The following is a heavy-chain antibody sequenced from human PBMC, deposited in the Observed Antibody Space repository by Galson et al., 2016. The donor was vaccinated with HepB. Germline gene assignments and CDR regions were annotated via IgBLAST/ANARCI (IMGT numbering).Heavy chain of an antibody. J-gene: IGHJ4*02. V-gene: IGHV3-23*01. Sequence: SLRLSCAASGFTFSNYAMTWVRQAPGKGLEWVSNIGGSDGSTYYADSVKGRFTISRDNSKNTLYLPMNSLSADDPAVYYCARDRYNCAYWGQGTLVTVSP. CDR2: IGGSDGST. D-gene: IGHD5-24*01. CDR3: ARDRYNCAY. CDR1: GFTFSNYA.